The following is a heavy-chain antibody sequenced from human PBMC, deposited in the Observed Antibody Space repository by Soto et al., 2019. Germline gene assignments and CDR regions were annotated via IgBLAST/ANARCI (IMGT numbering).Heavy chain of an antibody. CDR1: GGSFANYY. V-gene: IGHV4-59*01. J-gene: IGHJ4*02. Sequence: PSETLSLTCAVYGGSFANYYWSWIRQPPGKRLEWIGYVYYSGTTNYNPSLKSRVTISVDLSKNQFSLRLSSVTTADTALYYCARTTAVPNTLRSRYFFDYWGQGTLVTVSS. CDR3: ARTTAVPNTLRSRYFFDY. D-gene: IGHD4-17*01. CDR2: VYYSGTT.